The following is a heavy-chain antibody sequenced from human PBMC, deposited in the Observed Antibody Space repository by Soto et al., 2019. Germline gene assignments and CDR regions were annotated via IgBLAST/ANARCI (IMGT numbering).Heavy chain of an antibody. D-gene: IGHD1-1*01. V-gene: IGHV1-2*04. Sequence: QVQLVKSGAEMKRPGASVKVSCKSFGYTFTGYYIHWVRQAPGQGLEWMGWLNPDSGGTDYAEKFEDWLTMTRNTSIGTAYMELSRLKSDDKAIYYCVRWMTYNQPPRDAFDIWGQGTLVTVSS. CDR2: LNPDSGGT. CDR1: GYTFTGYY. CDR3: VRWMTYNQPPRDAFDI. J-gene: IGHJ3*02.